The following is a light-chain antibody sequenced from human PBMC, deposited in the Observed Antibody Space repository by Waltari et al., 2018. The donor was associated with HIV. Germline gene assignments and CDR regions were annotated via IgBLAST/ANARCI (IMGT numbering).Light chain of an antibody. CDR3: QQFNNWPYT. J-gene: IGKJ2*01. CDR2: GAS. CDR1: QSVSSN. Sequence: EIVMTQSPATLSVSPGERATLSCRASQSVSSNLAWYQQKPDQAPRLLIYGASTRATGIPARFGGSGSGTEFTLTISSLQSEDFAVYYCQQFNNWPYTFGQGTKLEIK. V-gene: IGKV3-15*01.